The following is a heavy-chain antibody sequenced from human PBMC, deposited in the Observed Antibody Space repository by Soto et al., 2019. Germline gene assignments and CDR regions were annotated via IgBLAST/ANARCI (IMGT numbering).Heavy chain of an antibody. CDR2: IYYSGST. CDR1: GGSISSYY. V-gene: IGHV4-59*01. D-gene: IGHD3-10*01. J-gene: IGHJ6*02. Sequence: SETLCLTCTVSGGSISSYYWSWIRQPPGKGLEWIGYIYYSGSTNYNPSLKSRVTISVDTSKNQFSLKLSSVTAADTAVYYCARRMVRGVAYYGMDVWGQGTTVTVSS. CDR3: ARRMVRGVAYYGMDV.